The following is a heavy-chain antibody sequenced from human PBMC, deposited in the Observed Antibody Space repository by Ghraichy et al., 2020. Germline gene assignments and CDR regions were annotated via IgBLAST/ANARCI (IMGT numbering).Heavy chain of an antibody. D-gene: IGHD6-13*01. CDR1: GGSISSSSYY. Sequence: SETLSLTCTVSGGSISSSSYYWGWIRQPPGKGLEWIGSIYYSGSTYYNPSLKSRVTISVDTSKNQFSLKLSSVTAADTAVYYCARHGGSSWYDSGWFDPWGQGTLVTVSS. CDR3: ARHGGSSWYDSGWFDP. J-gene: IGHJ5*02. V-gene: IGHV4-39*01. CDR2: IYYSGST.